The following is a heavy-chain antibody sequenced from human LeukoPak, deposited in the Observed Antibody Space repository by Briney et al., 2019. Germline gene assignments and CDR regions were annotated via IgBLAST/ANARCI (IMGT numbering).Heavy chain of an antibody. D-gene: IGHD3-10*01. CDR2: IYYSGTT. J-gene: IGHJ6*02. CDR1: GGSISSSIYY. Sequence: SETLSLTCTVSGGSISSSIYYWGWIRQPPGKGLEWIGSIYYSGTTYYNPSLKSRVTMSVDTSKNQFSLKLSSVTAADTAVYYCGRVLITALRGPNRMDVWGQGTTVTVSS. CDR3: GRVLITALRGPNRMDV. V-gene: IGHV4-39*01.